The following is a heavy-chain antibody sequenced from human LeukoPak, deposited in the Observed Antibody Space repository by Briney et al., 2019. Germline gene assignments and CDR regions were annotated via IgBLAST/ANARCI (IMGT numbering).Heavy chain of an antibody. CDR2: IKQDGSEK. CDR3: ARDLRKVEATKDY. CDR1: GFTFSSYW. V-gene: IGHV3-7*01. J-gene: IGHJ4*02. Sequence: GGSLRLSCAASGFTFSSYWMNWVRQAPGKGLEWVANIKQDGSEKFYVDSVKGRFTISRDNAKNSVYLQLNSLGAEDTAVYYCARDLRKVEATKDYWGQGTLVTVSS. D-gene: IGHD1-1*01.